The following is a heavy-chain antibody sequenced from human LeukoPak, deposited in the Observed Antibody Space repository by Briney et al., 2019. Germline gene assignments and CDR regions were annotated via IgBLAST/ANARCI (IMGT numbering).Heavy chain of an antibody. CDR1: GFTFSSYS. CDR2: ISSSSYI. J-gene: IGHJ6*03. Sequence: SGGSLRLSCAASGFTFSSYSMNWVRQAPGKGLEWVSSISSSSYIYYADSVKGRFTISRDNAKNSLYLQMNSLRAEDTAVYYCAREQWIPRKNHYYYYMDVWGKGTTVTVSS. V-gene: IGHV3-21*01. D-gene: IGHD5-18*01. CDR3: AREQWIPRKNHYYYYMDV.